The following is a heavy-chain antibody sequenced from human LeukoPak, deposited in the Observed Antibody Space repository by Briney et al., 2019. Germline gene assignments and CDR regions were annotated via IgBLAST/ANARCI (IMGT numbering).Heavy chain of an antibody. CDR2: ISGSGGST. CDR1: GITFSSYG. D-gene: IGHD2-15*01. Sequence: GGSLRLSCAASGITFSSYGMSWVRQAPGKGLEWVSAISGSGGSTYYADSVKGRFTISRDNSKNTLYLQMNSLRAEDTAVYYCAKHPYEGYCSGGSCWNNWFDPWGQGTLVTVSS. V-gene: IGHV3-23*01. CDR3: AKHPYEGYCSGGSCWNNWFDP. J-gene: IGHJ5*02.